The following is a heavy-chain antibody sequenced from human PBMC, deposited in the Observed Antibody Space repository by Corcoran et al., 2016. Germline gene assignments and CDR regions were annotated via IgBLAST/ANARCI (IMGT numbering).Heavy chain of an antibody. CDR3: ARAPGGWLINYFDY. CDR1: GGSFSGYY. J-gene: IGHJ4*02. Sequence: QVQLQQWGAGLLKPSETLSLTCAVYGGSFSGYYWSWIRQPPGKGLEWIGEINHSGSTNYNPSLTSRFTISVDTSKNQVSLKLSSVTAADTAVYYCARAPGGWLINYFDYWGQGTLVTVSS. CDR2: INHSGST. D-gene: IGHD3-22*01. V-gene: IGHV4-34*01.